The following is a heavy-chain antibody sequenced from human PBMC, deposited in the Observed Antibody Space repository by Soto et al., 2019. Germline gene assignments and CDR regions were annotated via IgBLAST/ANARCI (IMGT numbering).Heavy chain of an antibody. V-gene: IGHV4-59*08. J-gene: IGHJ6*02. CDR3: VRQGIDYLHGLVDV. Sequence: QVQLQQSGPRLVKPSETLSLTCTVSSGPDRSHNWGWIRQPPGRGLEWIGYVYYTGDTAYNPSLRGRVRISAHPSTTDISWTLISVTAADTAVYYCVRQGIDYLHGLVDVWGQGTTVSVSS. D-gene: IGHD4-17*01. CDR2: VYYTGDT. CDR1: SGPDRSHN.